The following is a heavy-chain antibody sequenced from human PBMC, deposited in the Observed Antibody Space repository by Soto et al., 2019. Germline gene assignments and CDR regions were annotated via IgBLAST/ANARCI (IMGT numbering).Heavy chain of an antibody. J-gene: IGHJ4*02. D-gene: IGHD2-21*02. CDR3: AKDPGDSSGSLGSN. Sequence: TGGSLRLSCAASGFTFSSYGMHWVRQAPGKGLEWVAVISYDGSNKYYADSVKGRFTISRDNSKNTLYLQMNSLRAEDTAVYYCAKDPGDSSGSLGSNWGQGTLVTVS. V-gene: IGHV3-30*18. CDR1: GFTFSSYG. CDR2: ISYDGSNK.